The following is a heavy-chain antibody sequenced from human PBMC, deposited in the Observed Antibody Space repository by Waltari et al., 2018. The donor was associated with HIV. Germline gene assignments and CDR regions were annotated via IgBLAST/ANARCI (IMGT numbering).Heavy chain of an antibody. J-gene: IGHJ3*02. CDR1: GFPFSLSW. Sequence: EVQLVESGGGLVQPVGSLRLSCAASGFPFSLSWMIWVRQAPGKGLEWVANIKQDGSEKHYVDSVKGRFTISRDNAKKSLYLQMNSLRAEDTAVYYCARMGLMMYAIGAFDIWGQGTMVTVSS. CDR3: ARMGLMMYAIGAFDI. D-gene: IGHD2-8*01. CDR2: IKQDGSEK. V-gene: IGHV3-7*01.